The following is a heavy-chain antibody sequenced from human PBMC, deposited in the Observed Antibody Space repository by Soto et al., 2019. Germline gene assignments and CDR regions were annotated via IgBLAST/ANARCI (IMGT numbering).Heavy chain of an antibody. Sequence: EVQLVESGGGLVQPGGSLRLSCAASGFTFGTYEMNWVRQAPGKGLEWVSYITSSGTTIYYADSVKGRFTISRDNAKNSLYLQMNSLSAEDTAVYYCARDGYSYGYPFAMDVWGQWTTVTVSS. CDR2: ITSSGTTI. CDR1: GFTFGTYE. J-gene: IGHJ6*02. CDR3: ARDGYSYGYPFAMDV. D-gene: IGHD5-18*01. V-gene: IGHV3-48*03.